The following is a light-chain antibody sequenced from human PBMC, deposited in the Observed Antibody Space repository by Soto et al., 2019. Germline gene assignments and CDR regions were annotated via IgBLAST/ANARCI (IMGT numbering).Light chain of an antibody. CDR3: QQSFTTPLT. CDR2: VAS. Sequence: DIQMTQSPSSLSASVGDRVTITCRASQSVGRFLNWYQQKPGKAPTVLINVASTLRSGVPSRFSGSGSGTDFNLTINSLQPEDFETYFWQQSFTTPLTFGGGTKVEIK. J-gene: IGKJ4*01. CDR1: QSVGRF. V-gene: IGKV1-39*01.